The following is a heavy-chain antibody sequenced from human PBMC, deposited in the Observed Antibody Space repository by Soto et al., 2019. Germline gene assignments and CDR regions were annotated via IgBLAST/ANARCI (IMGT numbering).Heavy chain of an antibody. CDR2: ISNDGSS. CDR3: ARLPNKIPQN. V-gene: IGHV3-74*01. J-gene: IGHJ1*01. Sequence: EVQLVESGGGLVQPGGSLRLSCVASGFTFSRYWMHWVRHAPGKGLVWVSSISNDGSSIYADPVKCRFTNSRDNAKNTLYLQRDSLRAEGTAVYYCARLPNKIPQNWGQGTLVIVSP. CDR1: GFTFSRYW.